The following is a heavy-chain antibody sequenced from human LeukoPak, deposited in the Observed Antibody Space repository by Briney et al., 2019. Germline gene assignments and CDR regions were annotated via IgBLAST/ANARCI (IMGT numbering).Heavy chain of an antibody. V-gene: IGHV4-39*01. D-gene: IGHD3-22*01. Sequence: KASETLSLTCTVSGGSISSSSYYWGWIRQPPGKGLEWIGRIYYSGSTYYNPSLKSRVTISVDTSKNQFSLKLSSVTAADTAVYYCARSPATYYYDSSDYWGQGTLVTVSS. CDR3: ARSPATYYYDSSDY. J-gene: IGHJ4*02. CDR2: IYYSGST. CDR1: GGSISSSSYY.